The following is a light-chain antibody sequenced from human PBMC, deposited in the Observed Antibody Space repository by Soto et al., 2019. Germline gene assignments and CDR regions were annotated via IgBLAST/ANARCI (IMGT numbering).Light chain of an antibody. Sequence: QSVLTQPASVSGSPGQSITISCTGTSSDVGSYNLVSWYQHHPGKAPKLMIYENNKRPSGVSDRFSGSKSGNTASLTISGLQSEDEADYYCCSYACSDNWVFGGGTKVTVL. J-gene: IGLJ3*02. CDR2: ENN. CDR3: CSYACSDNWV. V-gene: IGLV2-23*01. CDR1: SSDVGSYNL.